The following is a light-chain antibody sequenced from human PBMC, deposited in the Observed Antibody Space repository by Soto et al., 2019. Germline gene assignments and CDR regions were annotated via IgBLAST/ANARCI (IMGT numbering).Light chain of an antibody. V-gene: IGKV3-11*01. J-gene: IGKJ4*01. CDR3: QQPAKWPLP. CDR1: QSVSSN. Sequence: EIVMTQSPATLSVSPGERATLSCRASQSVSSNLAWYQQKPGQAPRLLIYDTSERATGIPARFSGSGSGTDFTLTISSLEPEDFAIYYCQQPAKWPLPFRGAAKVDIK. CDR2: DTS.